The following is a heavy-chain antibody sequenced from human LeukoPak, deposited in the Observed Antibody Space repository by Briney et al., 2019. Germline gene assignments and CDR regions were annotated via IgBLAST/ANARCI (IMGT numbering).Heavy chain of an antibody. D-gene: IGHD6-25*01. CDR1: GGTFTSHS. J-gene: IGHJ6*03. CDR2: IIPISGTA. Sequence: ASVKVSCKASGGTFTSHSINWVRQAPGQGLEWMGGIIPISGTANYAQKFQGRVSITADKSTSTAYMELSSLRSEDTAVYYCARDVAAEKYYYYMDVWGKGTTVTVSS. CDR3: ARDVAAEKYYYYMDV. V-gene: IGHV1-69*06.